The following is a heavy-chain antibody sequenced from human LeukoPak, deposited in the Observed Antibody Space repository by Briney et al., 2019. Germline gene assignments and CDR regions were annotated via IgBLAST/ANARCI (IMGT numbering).Heavy chain of an antibody. V-gene: IGHV1-3*03. Sequence: ASVKVSCKASGYTSTSYAMHWVRQAPGQRLEWMGWINAGNGNTKYSQEFQGRVTITRDTSASTAYMELSSLRSEDMAVYYCARHLGWKSYYYGSGRAYYFDYWGQGTLVTVSS. J-gene: IGHJ4*02. D-gene: IGHD3-10*01. CDR1: GYTSTSYA. CDR2: INAGNGNT. CDR3: ARHLGWKSYYYGSGRAYYFDY.